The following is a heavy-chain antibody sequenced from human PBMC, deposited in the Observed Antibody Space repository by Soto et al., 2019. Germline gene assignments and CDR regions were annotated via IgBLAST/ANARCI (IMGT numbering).Heavy chain of an antibody. D-gene: IGHD4-17*01. Sequence: PGGSLRLSCAASGFSFSSAWINWVRQTPGRGLEWVSSISSSSIHIYYADSVKGRFTCSRDNAKNSLYLQMNSLRAEDTAVYYCASDYDYGDYTSYFDYWGQGTLVTVSS. CDR2: ISSSSIHI. CDR3: ASDYDYGDYTSYFDY. J-gene: IGHJ4*02. V-gene: IGHV3-21*01. CDR1: GFSFSSAW.